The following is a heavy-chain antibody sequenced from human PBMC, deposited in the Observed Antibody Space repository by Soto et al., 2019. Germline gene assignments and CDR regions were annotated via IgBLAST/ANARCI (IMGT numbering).Heavy chain of an antibody. CDR3: ARDIALDGGGLPYYFGY. CDR1: GDRVSSNSAA. Sequence: SQTLSLTCAISGDRVSSNSAALNWIWQSPSRGLEWLGRTYYRSKWYNDYAVSVKSRITINPDTSKNKFSLQLNSVNPEDTAVYYCARDIALDGGGLPYYFGYYGQGTKVTVSS. CDR2: TYYRSKWYN. D-gene: IGHD6-19*01. V-gene: IGHV6-1*01. J-gene: IGHJ4*02.